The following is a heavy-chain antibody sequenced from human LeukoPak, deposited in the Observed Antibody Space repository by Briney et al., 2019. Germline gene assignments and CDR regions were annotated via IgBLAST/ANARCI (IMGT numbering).Heavy chain of an antibody. V-gene: IGHV3-21*01. D-gene: IGHD3-3*01. CDR3: ATHHYDFWSGYYDDGDLSPDSLQYYFDY. CDR1: GFTFSSYS. CDR2: ISSSSSYI. J-gene: IGHJ4*02. Sequence: GGSLRLSCAASGFTFSSYSMTWVRQAPGKGLEWVSSISSSSSYIYYADSVKGRFTISRDNAKNSLYLQMNSLRAEDTAVYYCATHHYDFWSGYYDDGDLSPDSLQYYFDYWGQGTLVTVSS.